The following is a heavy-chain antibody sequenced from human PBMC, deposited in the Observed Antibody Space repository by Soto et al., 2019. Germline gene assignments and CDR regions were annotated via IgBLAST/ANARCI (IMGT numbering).Heavy chain of an antibody. Sequence: SLRLSCAASGFTFSSYAMSWVRQAPGKGLEWVSAISGSGGSTYYADSVKGRFTISRDNSKNTLYLQMNSLRAEDTAVYYCARRRYYGSGSYLGAIDPWGQGTLVTVSS. CDR2: ISGSGGST. CDR3: ARRRYYGSGSYLGAIDP. V-gene: IGHV3-23*01. J-gene: IGHJ5*02. D-gene: IGHD3-10*01. CDR1: GFTFSSYA.